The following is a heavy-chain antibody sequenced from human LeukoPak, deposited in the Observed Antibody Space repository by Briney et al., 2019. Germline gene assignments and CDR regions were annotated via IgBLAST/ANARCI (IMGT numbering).Heavy chain of an antibody. CDR1: GYTFNSSY. Sequence: ASVKVSCKASGYTFNSSYMYWVRQAPGQGLEWMGIINPSDDSTRYAQKFQGRVTMTKDTSTNTVYMHLSSLSSDDTAVYYCARAYYESSAYRHAVYFDYWGQGTLVTVSS. D-gene: IGHD3-22*01. CDR2: INPSDDST. J-gene: IGHJ4*02. CDR3: ARAYYESSAYRHAVYFDY. V-gene: IGHV1-46*02.